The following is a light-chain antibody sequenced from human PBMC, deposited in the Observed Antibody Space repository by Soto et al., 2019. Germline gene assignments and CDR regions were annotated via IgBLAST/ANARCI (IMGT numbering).Light chain of an antibody. J-gene: IGKJ2*01. V-gene: IGKV3-20*01. CDR2: GAS. CDR1: ESISISY. CDR3: QQFTGSPHT. Sequence: EIVLTQSPGTLSLSPGERATLSCRASESISISYLAWYQQQTGQAPRLLISGASSRATGIPDRFSVSGSGTDFTLTINRLEPEDFAVYCCQQFTGSPHTFGQGTKLEIK.